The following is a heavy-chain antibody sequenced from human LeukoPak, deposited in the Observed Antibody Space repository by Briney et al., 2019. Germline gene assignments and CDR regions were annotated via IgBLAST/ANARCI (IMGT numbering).Heavy chain of an antibody. J-gene: IGHJ4*02. CDR1: GGSFSGYY. V-gene: IGHV4-34*01. CDR3: ARGARQWLVRHYFDY. Sequence: PSETLSLTCAVYGGSFSGYYWSWIRQPPGKGLEWIGEINHSGSTNYNPSLKSRVTISVDTSKNQFSLKLSSVTAADTAVYYCARGARQWLVRHYFDYWGQGTLVTVSS. CDR2: INHSGST. D-gene: IGHD6-19*01.